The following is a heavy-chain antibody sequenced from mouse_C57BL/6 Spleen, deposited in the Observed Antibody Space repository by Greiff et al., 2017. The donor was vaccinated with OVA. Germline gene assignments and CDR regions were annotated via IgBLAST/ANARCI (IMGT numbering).Heavy chain of an antibody. D-gene: IGHD1-1*01. Sequence: QVQLQQSGPELVKPGASVKISCKASGYAFSSSWMNWVKQRPGKGLEWIGRIYPGDGDTNYNGKFKGKATLTADKSSSTAYMQLSSLTSEDSAVYFCARSITAVVYFDVWGTGTTVTVSS. CDR2: IYPGDGDT. CDR1: GYAFSSSW. CDR3: ARSITAVVYFDV. V-gene: IGHV1-82*01. J-gene: IGHJ1*03.